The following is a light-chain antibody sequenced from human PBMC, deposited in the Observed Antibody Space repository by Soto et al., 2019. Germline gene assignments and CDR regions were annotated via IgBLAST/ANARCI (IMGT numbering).Light chain of an antibody. CDR3: AAWDDSLNGYVV. CDR1: SSNIGSNT. CDR2: SND. J-gene: IGLJ2*01. V-gene: IGLV1-44*01. Sequence: LTQPPSASGTPGQRVTISCSGSSSNIGSNTVNWYQQLPGTAPKLLIYSNDQRPSGVPDRFSGSKSGTSASLAISGLQSEDEADYYCAAWDDSLNGYVVFGGGTKLTVL.